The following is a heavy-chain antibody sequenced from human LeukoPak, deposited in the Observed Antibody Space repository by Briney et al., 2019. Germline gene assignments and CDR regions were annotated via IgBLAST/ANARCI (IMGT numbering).Heavy chain of an antibody. V-gene: IGHV5-51*01. D-gene: IGHD1-26*01. Sequence: GESLKISCKGSGYSFTSYWIGWVRQMPGKGLEWMGIIYPGDSDTRYSPSFQGQVTISADKSTSTAYLQWSSLKASDTAMYYCARCIVGATSYYYYYGMDVWGQGTTVTVSS. CDR3: ARCIVGATSYYYYYGMDV. CDR1: GYSFTSYW. CDR2: IYPGDSDT. J-gene: IGHJ6*02.